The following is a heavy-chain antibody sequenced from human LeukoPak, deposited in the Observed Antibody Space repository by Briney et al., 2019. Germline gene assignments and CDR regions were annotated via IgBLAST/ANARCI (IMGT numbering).Heavy chain of an antibody. V-gene: IGHV3-23*01. CDR3: ATYRQVLLPFES. CDR1: GFTFSTFA. J-gene: IGHJ4*02. Sequence: GGSLRLSCEASGFTFSTFAMIWVRQPPGKGLEWVSSIFPSGGEIHYADSVRGRFTISRDNSRSTLSLQMNSLRAEDTAIYYCATYRQVLLPFESWGQGTLVTVSS. D-gene: IGHD2-8*02. CDR2: IFPSGGEI.